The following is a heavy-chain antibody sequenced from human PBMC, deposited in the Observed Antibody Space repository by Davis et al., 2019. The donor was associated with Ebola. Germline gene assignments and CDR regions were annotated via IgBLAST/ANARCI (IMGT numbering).Heavy chain of an antibody. CDR1: SYTFTSYG. J-gene: IGHJ5*01. V-gene: IGHV1-18*01. CDR2: ISAYNGNT. D-gene: IGHD1-26*01. Sequence: ASVKVPCKASSYTFTSYGICWLRQAPGQGLEWMGWISAYNGNTNYAQKLQGRVTMTTDTSRSTAYMELRSLRSDDTAVYYCAREAGATTRIYDSWGQGTLVTVSS. CDR3: AREAGATTRIYDS.